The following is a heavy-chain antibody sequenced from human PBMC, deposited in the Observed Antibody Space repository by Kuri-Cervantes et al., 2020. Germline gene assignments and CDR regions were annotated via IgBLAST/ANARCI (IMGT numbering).Heavy chain of an antibody. CDR1: GFTFSSYW. D-gene: IGHD3-10*01. Sequence: GGSLRLSCAASGFTFSSYWMSWVRQAPGKGLEWVANIKQDGSEKYYVDSVKGRFTISRDNAKNSLYLQMNSLRAEDTAVYYCAKDSAMKYYYGSGSYYIPPDYWGQGTLVTVSS. V-gene: IGHV3-7*01. CDR3: AKDSAMKYYYGSGSYYIPPDY. CDR2: IKQDGSEK. J-gene: IGHJ4*02.